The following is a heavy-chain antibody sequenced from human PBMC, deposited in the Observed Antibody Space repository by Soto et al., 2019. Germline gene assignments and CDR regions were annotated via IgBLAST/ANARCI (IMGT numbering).Heavy chain of an antibody. CDR3: ARQKMATIPDYFDY. V-gene: IGHV4-39*01. CDR1: GGSISSSSYY. CDR2: IYYSGST. D-gene: IGHD5-12*01. J-gene: IGHJ4*02. Sequence: SETLSLTCTVSGGSISSSSYYWGWIRQPPGKGLEWIGSIYYSGSTYYNPSLKSRVTISVDTSKNQFSLKLSSVTAADTAVYYCARQKMATIPDYFDYWGQGTLVTVSS.